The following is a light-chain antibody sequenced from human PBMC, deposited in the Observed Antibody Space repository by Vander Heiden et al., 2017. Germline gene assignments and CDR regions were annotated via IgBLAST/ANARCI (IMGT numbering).Light chain of an antibody. CDR2: ENN. CDR3: GTWDNSLSAWV. V-gene: IGLV1-51*02. Sequence: QSVLTQPPSVSAAPGQKVTIFCSGSTSNIGNEYVSWYQQLPGTAPKLLIYENNKRPSGIPDRSSGSKSGTSATLGITGLQTGDEADYYCGTWDNSLSAWVFGGGTKLTVL. J-gene: IGLJ3*02. CDR1: TSNIGNEY.